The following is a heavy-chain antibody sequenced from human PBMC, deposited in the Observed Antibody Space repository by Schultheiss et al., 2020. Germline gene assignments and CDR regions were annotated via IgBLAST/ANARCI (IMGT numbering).Heavy chain of an antibody. D-gene: IGHD6-13*01. V-gene: IGHV4-31*03. Sequence: SETMSLTCTVSGGSISSGVYSWSWIRQPAGKGLEWIGYIYYSGSTYYNPSLKSRVTISVDTSKNQCSLKLSSVTAADTAVYYCARVSIDGYSVAGFHFDYWGEGTLVTVAS. CDR2: IYYSGST. CDR1: GGSISSGVYS. J-gene: IGHJ4*02. CDR3: ARVSIDGYSVAGFHFDY.